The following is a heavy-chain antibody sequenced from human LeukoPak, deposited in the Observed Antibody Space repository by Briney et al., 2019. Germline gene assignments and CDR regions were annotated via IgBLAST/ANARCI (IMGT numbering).Heavy chain of an antibody. V-gene: IGHV4-59*01. J-gene: IGHJ4*02. Sequence: PSETLSLTCTVSGGSISNYHWSWIRQPPGKGLEWIGYIYYSGSTKYNASLKSRVIISVDTSKNQFSLNLSSVTAADTAVYYCARYSGTYYVYWGQGTLVTVSS. CDR2: IYYSGST. CDR1: GGSISNYH. D-gene: IGHD1-26*01. CDR3: ARYSGTYYVY.